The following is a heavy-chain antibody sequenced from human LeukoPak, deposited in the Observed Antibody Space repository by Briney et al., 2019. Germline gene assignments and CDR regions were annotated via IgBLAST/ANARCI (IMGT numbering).Heavy chain of an antibody. CDR2: IYYSGST. CDR3: ARGGAAWFDP. V-gene: IGHV4-59*01. CDR1: GGSFSGYY. D-gene: IGHD2-15*01. J-gene: IGHJ5*02. Sequence: SETLSLTCAVYGGSFSGYYWSWIRQSPGKVLEWIGYIYYSGSTNYNSSLKSRVTISVDTSKNHFSLKLSSVTAADTAVYYCARGGAAWFDPWGQGTLVTVSS.